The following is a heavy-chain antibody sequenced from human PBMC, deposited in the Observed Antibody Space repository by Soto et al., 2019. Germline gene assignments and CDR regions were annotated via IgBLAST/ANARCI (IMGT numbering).Heavy chain of an antibody. CDR2: INYDGYS. D-gene: IGHD3-10*01. V-gene: IGHV4-59*08. CDR3: AGHGFGPLQGLVDV. CDR1: GGSITNYY. J-gene: IGHJ6*02. Sequence: QVQLQESGPGLVKPSETLSLTCTVSGGSITNYYCRWFRQPPGKGLEWIGYINYDGYSAYNLSLRRRVALSVSAAKTQFTRMLSAVTATDTAVYYFAGHGFGPLQGLVDVWGPGTTVIVSS.